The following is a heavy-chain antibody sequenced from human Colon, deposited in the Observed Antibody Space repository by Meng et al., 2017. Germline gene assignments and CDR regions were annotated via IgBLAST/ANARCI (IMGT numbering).Heavy chain of an antibody. D-gene: IGHD3-16*01. CDR3: ARDYWGSLDF. CDR1: GASVRSPDHQ. V-gene: IGHV4-61*08. J-gene: IGHJ4*02. Sequence: QVSLRESGPGLVRPSETLSLIWAVSGASVRSPDHQWGWVRQPPGKGLEWIGYARIDYANTNYNPSLKSRVNVSLDTSKNQFSLNVRSVTAADTAVYYCARDYWGSLDFWGQGILVTVSS. CDR2: ARIDYANT.